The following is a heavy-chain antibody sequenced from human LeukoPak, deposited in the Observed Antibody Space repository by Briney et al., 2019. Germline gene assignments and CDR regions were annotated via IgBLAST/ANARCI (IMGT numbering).Heavy chain of an antibody. V-gene: IGHV1-2*02. CDR1: GYTFTGYY. Sequence: ASVKVSCKASGYTFTGYYMHWVRQAPGQGLEWMGWISPNSGGTDYAQNFQGRVTMTRDTSISTAYMELSRLRSDDTAVYYCARGAVRIAAAERGNWFDPWGQGTLVTVSS. CDR2: ISPNSGGT. D-gene: IGHD6-13*01. J-gene: IGHJ5*02. CDR3: ARGAVRIAAAERGNWFDP.